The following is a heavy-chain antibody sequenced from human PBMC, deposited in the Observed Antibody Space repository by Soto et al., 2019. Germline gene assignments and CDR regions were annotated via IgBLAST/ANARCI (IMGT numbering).Heavy chain of an antibody. CDR3: ARRVIVGATRWFDP. CDR1: GDSVSSGSYY. Sequence: QVQLQESGPGLVKPSETLSLTCTVSGDSVSSGSYYWSWIRQPPGKGLEWIGYIYYSGSTNYNPSLKSRVTISVDTSKNQFSLKLSSVTAADTAVYYCARRVIVGATRWFDPWGQGTLVTVSS. V-gene: IGHV4-61*01. J-gene: IGHJ5*02. CDR2: IYYSGST. D-gene: IGHD1-26*01.